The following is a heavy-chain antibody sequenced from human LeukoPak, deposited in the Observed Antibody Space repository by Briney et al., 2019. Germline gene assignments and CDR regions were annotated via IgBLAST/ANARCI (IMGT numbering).Heavy chain of an antibody. Sequence: SETLSLTCAVYGGSFSGHYWSWIRQPPGKGLEWIGEINHSGSTNYNPSLKGRVTISVDTSKNQFSLKLSSVTAADTAVYYCARIRLYSSSWYVANWFDPWGQGTLVTVSS. V-gene: IGHV4-34*01. CDR2: INHSGST. J-gene: IGHJ5*02. D-gene: IGHD6-13*01. CDR1: GGSFSGHY. CDR3: ARIRLYSSSWYVANWFDP.